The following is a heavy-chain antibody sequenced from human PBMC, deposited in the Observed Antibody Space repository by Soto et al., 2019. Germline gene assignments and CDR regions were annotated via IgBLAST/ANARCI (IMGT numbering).Heavy chain of an antibody. D-gene: IGHD2-15*01. CDR1: GFTFSDHY. V-gene: IGHV3-72*01. CDR2: IRKKANNYMT. Sequence: EVQLVESGGGLVRPGGSLRLSCAASGFTFSDHYVDWVRQAPGKGLEWVGRIRKKANNYMTEYAASVKGRFTISRDDSKNVLYLQMNSLKTEDTAVYYCAKDSYSCSGGYCYFDYWGQGTLVTVSS. CDR3: AKDSYSCSGGYCYFDY. J-gene: IGHJ4*02.